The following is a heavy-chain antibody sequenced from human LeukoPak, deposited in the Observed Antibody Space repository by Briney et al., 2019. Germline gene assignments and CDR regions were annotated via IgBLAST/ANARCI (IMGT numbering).Heavy chain of an antibody. CDR1: GFTFSSYA. Sequence: GGSLRLSCAASGFTFSSYAMSWVRQAPGKGLEWVSSISGSGGTTYYADSVKGRFTLSRDNSKNTLYLQMNSLRAEDTAEYYCAKDPYSSSTYYNYYMDVWGKGTTVTVSS. D-gene: IGHD6-19*01. CDR2: ISGSGGTT. J-gene: IGHJ6*03. V-gene: IGHV3-23*01. CDR3: AKDPYSSSTYYNYYMDV.